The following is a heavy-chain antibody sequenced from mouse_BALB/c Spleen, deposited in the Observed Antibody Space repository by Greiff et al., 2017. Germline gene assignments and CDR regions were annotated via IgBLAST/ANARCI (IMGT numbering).Heavy chain of an antibody. D-gene: IGHD2-1*01. CDR1: GYSITSDFA. CDR3: ARFYYGNYYYAMDY. CDR2: IGYSGST. V-gene: IGHV3-2*02. J-gene: IGHJ4*01. Sequence: EVKLQESGPGLVKPSQSLSLTCTVTGYSITSDFAWNWIRQFPGNKLEWLGYIGYSGSTSYNPSLKSRISITRDTSKNQFFLQLNSVTTEDTATYYCARFYYGNYYYAMDYWGQGTSVTVSS.